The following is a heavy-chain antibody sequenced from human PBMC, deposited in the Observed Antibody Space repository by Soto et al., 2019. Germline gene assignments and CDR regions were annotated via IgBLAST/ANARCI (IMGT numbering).Heavy chain of an antibody. Sequence: QVQLVQSGAEVKKPGSSVKVSCKASAGTFSSYAISWVRQDPGQGLEWMGGIITIFGTADYAKKFQARVTITADESTSTAYMERSSLRSEDTAVYYCARDGGVYDYSPFDYWGQGAMVTVSS. V-gene: IGHV1-69*12. CDR1: AGTFSSYA. CDR3: ARDGGVYDYSPFDY. D-gene: IGHD4-4*01. J-gene: IGHJ4*02. CDR2: IITIFGTA.